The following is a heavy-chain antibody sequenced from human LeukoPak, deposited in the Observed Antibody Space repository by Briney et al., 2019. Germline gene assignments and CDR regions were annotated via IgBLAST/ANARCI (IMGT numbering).Heavy chain of an antibody. CDR2: IYYSGST. J-gene: IGHJ4*02. CDR1: GGSISSSSYY. V-gene: IGHV4-39*01. D-gene: IGHD3-22*01. Sequence: SETLSLTCTVSGGSISSSSYYWGWIRQPPGKGLEWIGSIYYSGSTYYNPSLKSRVTISVDTSKNQFSLKLSSVTAADTAVYYCERFYSGYYEAFDCWGQGTLVTVSS. CDR3: ERFYSGYYEAFDC.